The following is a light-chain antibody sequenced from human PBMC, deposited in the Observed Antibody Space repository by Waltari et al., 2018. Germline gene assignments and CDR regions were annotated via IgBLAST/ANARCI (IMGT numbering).Light chain of an antibody. V-gene: IGKV3-20*01. CDR3: QQYDSKPT. J-gene: IGKJ1*01. CDR1: DTINSEF. CDR2: GTS. Sequence: IVLTQSPDTLSLSQAETVALSCRASDTINSEFLAWYQHKVGQAPRLLIYGTSTRAAGIPERFRGAGSGRDYTLSIIGLEPEDFAVYYCQQYDSKPTFGPGTKV.